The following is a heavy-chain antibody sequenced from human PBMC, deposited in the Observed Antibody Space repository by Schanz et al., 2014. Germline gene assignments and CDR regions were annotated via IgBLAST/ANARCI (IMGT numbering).Heavy chain of an antibody. V-gene: IGHV3-11*04. CDR3: ARDRRNADLDY. CDR2: IGNGGVTI. CDR1: GFPFSDYF. J-gene: IGHJ4*02. D-gene: IGHD1-1*01. Sequence: VQLVQSGGGLVQPGGSLRLSCAASGFPFSDYFMAWIRQPPGRGLEWVSYIGNGGVTIYYADSVKGRFTISRDNSKNSLYLEMNSRRAEDTALYYCARDRRNADLDYWGQGTLVTVSS.